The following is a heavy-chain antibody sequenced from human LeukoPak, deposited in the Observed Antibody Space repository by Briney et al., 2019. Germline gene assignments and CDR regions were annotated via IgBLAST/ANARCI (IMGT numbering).Heavy chain of an antibody. V-gene: IGHV3-33*01. CDR3: ARDSYYDSRGHPLDY. CDR2: IWYDGSNK. J-gene: IGHJ4*02. CDR1: GFTFSSYG. D-gene: IGHD3-22*01. Sequence: TGGSLRLSCAASGFTFSSYGMHWVRQAPGKGLEWVAVIWYDGSNKYYADSVKGRFTISRDNSKNTLYLQMNSLRAEDTAVYYCARDSYYDSRGHPLDYWGQGTLVTVSS.